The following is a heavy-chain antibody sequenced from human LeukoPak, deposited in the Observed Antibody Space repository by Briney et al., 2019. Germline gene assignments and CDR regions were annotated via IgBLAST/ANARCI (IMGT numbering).Heavy chain of an antibody. CDR3: ARDRDSSGYYSLGSNWFDP. D-gene: IGHD3-22*01. CDR2: ISSSSSYI. V-gene: IGHV3-21*01. J-gene: IGHJ5*02. Sequence: PGGSLRLSCAASGFTFSSYSMNWVRQAPGKGLEWVSSISSSSSYIYYADSVKGRFTISRDNAKNSLYLQMNSLRAEDTAVYYCARDRDSSGYYSLGSNWFDPWGQGTLVTVSS. CDR1: GFTFSSYS.